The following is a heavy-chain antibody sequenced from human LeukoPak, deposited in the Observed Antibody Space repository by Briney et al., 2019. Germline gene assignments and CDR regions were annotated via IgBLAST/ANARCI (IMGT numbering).Heavy chain of an antibody. CDR2: VSYSGDT. J-gene: IGHJ4*02. V-gene: IGHV4-59*01. Sequence: PSETLSLTCTVSGASIYSYYWSWIRQPPGRGLEWIGYVSYSGDTDYNPSLKSRVTISADMSKNHFSLRLSSVTAADTAIYYCAKYGVGSTYFDNWGQGTLVTVSS. CDR3: AKYGVGSTYFDN. D-gene: IGHD1-26*01. CDR1: GASIYSYY.